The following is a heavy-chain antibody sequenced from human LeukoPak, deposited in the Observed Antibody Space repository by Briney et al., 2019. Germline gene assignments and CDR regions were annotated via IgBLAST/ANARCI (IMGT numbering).Heavy chain of an antibody. CDR1: GGSFSGYY. CDR3: ARGPYYYYYGMDV. Sequence: SETLSLTCAVYGGSFSGYYWSWIRQPPGKGLEWIGEINHSGSTNYNPSLKSRVTISVDTSKNQFSLKLSSVTAADTAVYYCARGPYYYYYGMDVWGQGTTVTVS. CDR2: INHSGST. J-gene: IGHJ6*02. V-gene: IGHV4-34*01.